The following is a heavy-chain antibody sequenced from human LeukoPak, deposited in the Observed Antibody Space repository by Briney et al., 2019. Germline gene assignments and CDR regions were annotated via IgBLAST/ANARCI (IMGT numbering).Heavy chain of an antibody. J-gene: IGHJ2*01. D-gene: IGHD2-15*01. CDR1: GGSFSGYY. CDR2: INHSGST. V-gene: IGHV4-34*01. CDR3: ARSSGQYWYFDL. Sequence: SETLSLTCAVYGGSFSGYYWSWIRQPPGKGLEWIGEINHSGSTNYNPSLKSRVTISVDTSKNQFSLKLSSVTAADTAVYYCARSSGQYWYFDLWGRGTLVTVSS.